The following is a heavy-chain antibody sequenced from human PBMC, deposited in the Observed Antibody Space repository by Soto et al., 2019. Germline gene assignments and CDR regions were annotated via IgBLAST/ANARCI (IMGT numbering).Heavy chain of an antibody. CDR1: GGSISSYY. CDR2: IYYSGST. V-gene: IGHV4-59*01. J-gene: IGHJ6*02. CDR3: ARDLGGYSYGSDYYYGMDV. D-gene: IGHD5-18*01. Sequence: SETLSLTCTVSGGSISSYYWSWIRQPPGKGLEWIGYIYYSGSTNYNPSLKSRVTISVDTSKNQFSLKLSSVTAADTAVYYCARDLGGYSYGSDYYYGMDVWGQGTTVT.